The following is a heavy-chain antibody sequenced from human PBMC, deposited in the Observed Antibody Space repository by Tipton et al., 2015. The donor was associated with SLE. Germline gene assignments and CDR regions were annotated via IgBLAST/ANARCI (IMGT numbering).Heavy chain of an antibody. V-gene: IGHV3-30*02. D-gene: IGHD3-22*01. CDR2: IRYDGSNK. CDR3: AKDVYYYDSSGYFDY. Sequence: SGFTFSSYGMHWVRQAPGKGLEWVAFIRYDGSNKYYADSVKGRFTISRDNSKNTLYLQMNSLRAEDTAVYYCAKDVYYYDSSGYFDYWGQGTLVTVSS. J-gene: IGHJ4*02. CDR1: GFTFSSYG.